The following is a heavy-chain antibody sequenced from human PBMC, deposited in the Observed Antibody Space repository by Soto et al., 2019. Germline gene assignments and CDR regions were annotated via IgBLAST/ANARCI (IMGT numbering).Heavy chain of an antibody. V-gene: IGHV1-46*01. CDR1: GYTFTSYY. Sequence: ASVKVSCKASGYTFTSYYMHWVRQAPGQGLEWMGIINPSGGSTSYAQKFQGRVTMTRDTSTSTVYMELSSLRSEDAAVYYCARGGIIIVVGAGDAFDIWGQGTMVTV. CDR3: ARGGIIIVVGAGDAFDI. CDR2: INPSGGST. D-gene: IGHD2-15*01. J-gene: IGHJ3*02.